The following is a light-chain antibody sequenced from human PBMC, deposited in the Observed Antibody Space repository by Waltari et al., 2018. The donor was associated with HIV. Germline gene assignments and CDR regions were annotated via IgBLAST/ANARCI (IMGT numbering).Light chain of an antibody. CDR3: QQYYSTPHT. CDR1: QRVFYNSNNKNY. CDR2: WAS. V-gene: IGKV4-1*01. J-gene: IGKJ2*01. Sequence: DIVMTQSPDSLACSLGERATINCKSSQRVFYNSNNKNYLAWYQQKAGQPPNVLIYWASTREFGVPDRFSGSGSGTDFTLTISSLQAEDVAVYYCQQYYSTPHTFGQGTKLEIK.